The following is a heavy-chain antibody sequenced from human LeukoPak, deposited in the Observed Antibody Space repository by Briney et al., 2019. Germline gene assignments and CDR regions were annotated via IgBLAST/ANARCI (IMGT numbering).Heavy chain of an antibody. Sequence: PSETLSLTCSVSGGSISSYYWSWIRQPAGKGLEWIGRIYSSGSTNYNPSLKSRVTMSVDTSKNQFSLKLSSVTAADTAVYYCASYDSSGYYYGAFDIWGQGTMVTVSS. V-gene: IGHV4-4*07. D-gene: IGHD3-22*01. CDR2: IYSSGST. CDR3: ASYDSSGYYYGAFDI. CDR1: GGSISSYY. J-gene: IGHJ3*02.